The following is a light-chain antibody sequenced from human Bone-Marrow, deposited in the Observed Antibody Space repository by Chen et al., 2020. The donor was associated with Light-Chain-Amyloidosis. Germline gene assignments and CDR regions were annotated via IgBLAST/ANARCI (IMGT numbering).Light chain of an antibody. V-gene: IGLV1-51*02. Sequence: QSVLTQPPSVSAAPGQKVTISCYGSNSNIGINYVSWYQQLPGTSPKLLIYENNQRPSEITARFCGSRAGTSATLGGAGLQTGDEADYYCAAWDSSLTVWMFGGGTKLTVL. CDR1: NSNIGINY. CDR2: ENN. J-gene: IGLJ3*02. CDR3: AAWDSSLTVWM.